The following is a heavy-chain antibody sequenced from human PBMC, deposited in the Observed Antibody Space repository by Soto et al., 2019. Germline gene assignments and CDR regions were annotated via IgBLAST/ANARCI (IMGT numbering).Heavy chain of an antibody. V-gene: IGHV2-5*02. Sequence: QITLKESGPTLVKPTQTLTLTCTFSGFSHSTSGVGVGWIRQPPGKALEWLALIYWDDDKRYSPSLKSRLTITKDTSKNQVVLTMTNMDPVDTATYYCAHSLDYDPYRGLYYYGMDVWGQGTTVTVSS. CDR3: AHSLDYDPYRGLYYYGMDV. CDR2: IYWDDDK. D-gene: IGHD3-16*01. J-gene: IGHJ6*02. CDR1: GFSHSTSGVG.